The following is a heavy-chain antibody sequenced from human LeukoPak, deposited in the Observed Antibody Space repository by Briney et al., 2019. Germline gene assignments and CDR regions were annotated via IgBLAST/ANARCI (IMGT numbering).Heavy chain of an antibody. CDR1: AFTFRSYG. Sequence: GGSLRLSCATSAFTFRSYGMHWVRRAPGKGLEWVSSISTSSDYIYYADSVKGRFTVSRDNAKNSLYLQMNSLRVDDTSVYYCARERFHGSGAPKYDYWGRGTLVTVSS. CDR3: ARERFHGSGAPKYDY. D-gene: IGHD3-10*01. CDR2: ISTSSDYI. J-gene: IGHJ4*02. V-gene: IGHV3-21*01.